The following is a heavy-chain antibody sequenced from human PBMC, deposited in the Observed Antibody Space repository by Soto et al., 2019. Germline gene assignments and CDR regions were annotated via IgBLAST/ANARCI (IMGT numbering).Heavy chain of an antibody. Sequence: GGSLRLSCAASRFTFSNYSMNWVRQAPGKGLEWVSSISSTGSHTYYADSVKGRFTISRDNAKSSLYLQMDRLRADDTAVYYCERGGYGPSGSHWGQGTLVTVSS. V-gene: IGHV3-21*01. D-gene: IGHD3-22*01. CDR1: RFTFSNYS. CDR2: ISSTGSHT. CDR3: ERGGYGPSGSH. J-gene: IGHJ4*02.